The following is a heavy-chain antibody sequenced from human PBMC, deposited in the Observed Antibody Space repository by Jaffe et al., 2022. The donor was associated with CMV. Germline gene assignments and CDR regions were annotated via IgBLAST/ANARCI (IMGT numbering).Heavy chain of an antibody. Sequence: QVQLQESGPGLVKPSETLSLTCTVSGGSISSYYWSWIRQPAGKGLEWIGRIYTSGSTNYNPSLKSRVTMSVDTSKNQFSLKLSSVTAADTAVYYCARVRCSSTSCPFDYWGQGTLVTVSS. V-gene: IGHV4-4*07. J-gene: IGHJ4*02. CDR3: ARVRCSSTSCPFDY. CDR1: GGSISSYY. CDR2: IYTSGST. D-gene: IGHD2-2*01.